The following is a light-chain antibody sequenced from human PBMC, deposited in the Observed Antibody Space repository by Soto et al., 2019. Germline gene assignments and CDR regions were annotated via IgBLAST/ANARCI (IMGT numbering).Light chain of an antibody. J-gene: IGLJ1*01. CDR2: DVT. Sequence: QSALTQPASVSGSPGQSITISCTGTSDDVGAYNLVSWYQQHPGKAPKLMIYDVTNRPSGVSNRFSGSKSGNTSSLTISGLQAEDEADYCCGSYRSTTAVFGTGTKVTVL. CDR1: SDDVGAYNL. V-gene: IGLV2-14*01. CDR3: GSYRSTTAV.